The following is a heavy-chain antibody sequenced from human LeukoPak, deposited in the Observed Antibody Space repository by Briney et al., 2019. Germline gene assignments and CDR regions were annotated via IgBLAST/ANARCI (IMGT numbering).Heavy chain of an antibody. CDR2: INHSGST. CDR3: ASRSYDSSAYYFDY. V-gene: IGHV4-34*01. CDR1: GGSFSGYY. J-gene: IGHJ4*02. Sequence: SETLSLTCAVYGGSFSGYYWSWIRQPPGKGLEWIGEINHSGSTNYNPSLKSRVTISVDTSKNRFSLKLSSVTAADTAVYYCASRSYDSSAYYFDYWGQGTLVTVSS. D-gene: IGHD3-22*01.